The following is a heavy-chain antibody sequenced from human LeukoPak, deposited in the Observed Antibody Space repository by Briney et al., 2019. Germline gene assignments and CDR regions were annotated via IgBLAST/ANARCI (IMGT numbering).Heavy chain of an antibody. CDR3: ARDVSFDSRGHYHGAFDI. CDR1: GGYISTYY. Sequence: SETLSLTCTVSGGYISTYYWSWIRQPAGKGLEWIAYIDYTGITKYNPSLRSRVTISVDTSTKQFSLKLSSVTAADTAAYYCARDVSFDSRGHYHGAFDIWGRGTMVTVSS. CDR2: IDYTGIT. V-gene: IGHV4-59*01. D-gene: IGHD3-22*01. J-gene: IGHJ3*02.